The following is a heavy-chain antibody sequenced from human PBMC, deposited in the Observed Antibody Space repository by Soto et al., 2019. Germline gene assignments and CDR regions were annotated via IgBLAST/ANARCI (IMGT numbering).Heavy chain of an antibody. CDR1: GFTFSSYA. CDR2: ISYDGSNK. Sequence: GGSLRLSCAASGFTFSSYAMHWVRQAPGKGLEWVAVISYDGSNKYYADSVKGRFTISRDNSKNTLYLQMNSLRAEDTAVYYCARVGDTATHGPLDYWGQGTLVTVSS. D-gene: IGHD5-18*01. J-gene: IGHJ4*02. V-gene: IGHV3-30-3*01. CDR3: ARVGDTATHGPLDY.